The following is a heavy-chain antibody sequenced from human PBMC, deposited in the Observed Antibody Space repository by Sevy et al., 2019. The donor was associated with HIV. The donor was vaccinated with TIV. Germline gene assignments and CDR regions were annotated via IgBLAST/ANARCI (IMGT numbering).Heavy chain of an antibody. CDR1: GYTLTELS. Sequence: ASVKVSCKVSGYTLTELSMLWVRQAPGKGLEWMGGFDPEDGETIYAQKFQGRVTMTEDTSTDTAYMELSSLRSEDTAVYYCATVRTQMVYASTLNWFDPWGQGTLVTVSS. CDR3: ATVRTQMVYASTLNWFDP. CDR2: FDPEDGET. D-gene: IGHD2-8*01. V-gene: IGHV1-24*01. J-gene: IGHJ5*02.